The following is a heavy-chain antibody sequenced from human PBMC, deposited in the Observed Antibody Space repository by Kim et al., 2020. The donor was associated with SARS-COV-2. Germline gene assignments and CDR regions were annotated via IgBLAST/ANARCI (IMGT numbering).Heavy chain of an antibody. CDR3: ARVLPCGGDCYSGPYYYYYYGMDV. D-gene: IGHD2-21*02. CDR1: GYTFTSYY. CDR2: INPSGGST. V-gene: IGHV1-46*01. J-gene: IGHJ6*02. Sequence: ASVKVSCKASGYTFTSYYMHWVRQAPGQGLEWMGIINPSGGSTSYAQKFHGRVTMTRDTSTSTVYMELSSLRSEDTAVYYCARVLPCGGDCYSGPYYYYYYGMDVWGQGTTVTVSS.